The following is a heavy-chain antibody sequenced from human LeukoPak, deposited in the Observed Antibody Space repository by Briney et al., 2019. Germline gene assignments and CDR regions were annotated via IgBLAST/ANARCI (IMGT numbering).Heavy chain of an antibody. D-gene: IGHD6-13*01. V-gene: IGHV3-23*01. Sequence: GGSLRLSCAASGFTFSSYALSWVRQAPGKGLEWVSGITGSGGSTFYADSVKGRFTISRDNSKNTLYLQMNSLRAEDTAVYYCARDRNIAAAGSVFDYWGQGTLVTVSS. CDR2: ITGSGGST. CDR1: GFTFSSYA. CDR3: ARDRNIAAAGSVFDY. J-gene: IGHJ4*02.